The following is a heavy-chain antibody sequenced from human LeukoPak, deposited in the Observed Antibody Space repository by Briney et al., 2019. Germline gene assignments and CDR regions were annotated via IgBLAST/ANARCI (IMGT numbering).Heavy chain of an antibody. CDR1: GFTFSSYA. CDR3: ARGKSYYDSSGPDY. CDR2: ISYDGSNK. D-gene: IGHD3-22*01. J-gene: IGHJ4*02. V-gene: IGHV3-30-3*01. Sequence: GGSLRLSCAAPGFTFSSYAMHWVRQAPGKGLEWVAVISYDGSNKYYADSVKGRFTISRDNSKNTLYLQMNSLRAEDTAVYYCARGKSYYDSSGPDYWGQGTLVTVSS.